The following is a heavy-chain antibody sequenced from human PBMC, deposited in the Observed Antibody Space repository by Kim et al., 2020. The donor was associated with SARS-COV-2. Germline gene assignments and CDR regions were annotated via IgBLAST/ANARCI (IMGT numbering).Heavy chain of an antibody. V-gene: IGHV1-69*01. D-gene: IGHD4-17*01. CDR3: ARADYGDQGYYYYGMDV. J-gene: IGHJ6*02. Sequence: QGRVTITADESTSTAYMELSSLRSEDTAVYYCARADYGDQGYYYYGMDVWGQGTTVTVSS.